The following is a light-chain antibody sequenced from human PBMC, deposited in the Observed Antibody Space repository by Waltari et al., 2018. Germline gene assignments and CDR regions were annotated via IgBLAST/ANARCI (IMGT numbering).Light chain of an antibody. J-gene: IGKJ2*01. CDR2: DAS. CDR3: QQFNTGYS. CDR1: RAIANN. V-gene: IGKV3-15*01. Sequence: EIVMTQSPATLSVSPGEAATLPCRASRAIANNLAWYQQKPGQALRLLIYDASTMATGIPARFSGSWSGTEFTLTITSLQSEDSAVYFCQQFNTGYSFGQGTKLEIK.